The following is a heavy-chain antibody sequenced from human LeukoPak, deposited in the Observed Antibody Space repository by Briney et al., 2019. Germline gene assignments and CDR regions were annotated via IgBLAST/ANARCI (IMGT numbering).Heavy chain of an antibody. V-gene: IGHV3-13*01. CDR3: ARALTPYYDSSGYYPRQKYYYYYGMDV. J-gene: IGHJ6*02. CDR1: GFTFSSYD. Sequence: GGSLRLSCAASGFTFSSYDMHWVRQATGKGLEWVSAIGTAGDTYYPGSVKGRFTISRENAKNSLYLQMNSPRAGDTAVYYWARALTPYYDSSGYYPRQKYYYYYGMDVWGQGTTVTVSS. D-gene: IGHD3-22*01. CDR2: IGTAGDT.